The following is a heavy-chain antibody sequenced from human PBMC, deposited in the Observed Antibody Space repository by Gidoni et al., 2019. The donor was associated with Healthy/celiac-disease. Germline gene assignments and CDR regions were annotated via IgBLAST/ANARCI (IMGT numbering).Heavy chain of an antibody. CDR2: IK. V-gene: IGHV3-15*01. D-gene: IGHD3-22*01. CDR1: GFTFSNAW. Sequence: ESGGGLVKPGGSLRLSCAASGFTFSNAWMSWVRQAPGKGLEWVGRIKSISRDDSKNTLYLQMNSLKTEDTAVYYCTTDPLPSDYYDSSGFPSPSNWGQGTLVTVSS. CDR3: TTDPLPSDYYDSSGFPSPSN. J-gene: IGHJ4*02.